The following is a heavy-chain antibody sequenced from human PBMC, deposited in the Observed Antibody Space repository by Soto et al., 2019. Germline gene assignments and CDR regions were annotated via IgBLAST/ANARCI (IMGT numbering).Heavy chain of an antibody. CDR2: IDHRGTT. CDR1: GGSFSDYC. J-gene: IGHJ5*02. Sequence: QVQLQQWGAGLLKPSETLSLTCTVYGGSFSDYCWSWVRQPPGKGLQWIGEIDHRGTTFFNPSLKXRXTXSXXTSKNQFSLNLRSVTAADTAMYYCARGRDAAMVAKGNWFDPWGQGTLVTVSS. V-gene: IGHV4-34*01. D-gene: IGHD5-18*01. CDR3: ARGRDAAMVAKGNWFDP.